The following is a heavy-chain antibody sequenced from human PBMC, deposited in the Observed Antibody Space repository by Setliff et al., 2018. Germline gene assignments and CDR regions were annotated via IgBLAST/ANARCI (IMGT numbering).Heavy chain of an antibody. V-gene: IGHV1-2*06. CDR3: TTAHYTGNSRTLDF. CDR1: GYAFPFYY. D-gene: IGHD1-26*01. Sequence: ASVKVSCKTSGYAFPFYYLHWVRQAPGQGLEWMGRINPNSGGTNYAQRFQGRVTMTRDTSITTVYMELNILRSDDTALYYCTTAHYTGNSRTLDFWGPGTLVTVSS. CDR2: INPNSGGT. J-gene: IGHJ4*02.